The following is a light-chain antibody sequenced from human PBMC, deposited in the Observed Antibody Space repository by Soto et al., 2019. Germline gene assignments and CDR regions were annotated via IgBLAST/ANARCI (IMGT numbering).Light chain of an antibody. CDR2: DAS. V-gene: IGKV1-5*01. CDR1: QSIIFW. CDR3: QQYNSFAPYS. J-gene: IGKJ2*03. Sequence: DIQMPQSPYTLSASVGGRVTITFRSSQSIIFWLAWYQQKPGKASKLLIYDASTLYSGVPSRFSGSRSGTEFTLTISSLQPDDFASYYCQQYNSFAPYSFSQGTKLEI.